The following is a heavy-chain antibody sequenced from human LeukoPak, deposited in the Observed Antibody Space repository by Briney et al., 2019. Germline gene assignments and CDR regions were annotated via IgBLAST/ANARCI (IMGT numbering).Heavy chain of an antibody. CDR2: IIPIFGTG. CDR1: GGTFSSSA. J-gene: IGHJ5*02. D-gene: IGHD2-2*02. CDR3: ARVAGGRYCSSTSCYMRGWFDP. Sequence: SVKVSCKASGGTFSSSAINWVRQAPGQGLEWMGGIIPIFGTGNYAQKFQGRVTITADEFTSTAYMELSSLRSEDTAVYYCARVAGGRYCSSTSCYMRGWFDPWGQGTLVTVSS. V-gene: IGHV1-69*13.